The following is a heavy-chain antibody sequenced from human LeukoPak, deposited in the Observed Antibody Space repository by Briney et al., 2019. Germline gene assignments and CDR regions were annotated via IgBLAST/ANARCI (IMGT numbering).Heavy chain of an antibody. J-gene: IGHJ4*02. CDR3: ASVLYCGADCYSGRYFFDY. Sequence: ASVKVSCKASGYTFTSYDMHWVRQAPGQGLEWMGIINPSGDSTSYAQKVQGIVTMTRDTTTSTVYMELSSLRSEDTAVYYCASVLYCGADCYSGRYFFDYWGQGTLVTVSS. V-gene: IGHV1-46*01. CDR1: GYTFTSYD. CDR2: INPSGDST. D-gene: IGHD2-21*02.